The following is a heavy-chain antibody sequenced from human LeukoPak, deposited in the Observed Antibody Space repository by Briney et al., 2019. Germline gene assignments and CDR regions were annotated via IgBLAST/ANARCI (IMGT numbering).Heavy chain of an antibody. CDR3: ASASPTVTSDAFDI. V-gene: IGHV4-39*01. D-gene: IGHD4-17*01. J-gene: IGHJ3*02. CDR1: GGSISSSSYY. CDR2: IYYSGST. Sequence: SETLSLTCTVSGGSISSSSYYWGWIRQPPGKGLEWIGSIYYSGSTYYNPSLKSRVTISVDTSKNQFSLKLSSVTAADTAVYYCASASPTVTSDAFDIWSQGTMVTVSS.